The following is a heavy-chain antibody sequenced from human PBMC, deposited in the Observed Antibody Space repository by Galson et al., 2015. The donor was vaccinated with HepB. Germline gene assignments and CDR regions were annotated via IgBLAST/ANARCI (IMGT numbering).Heavy chain of an antibody. V-gene: IGHV4-39*01. CDR3: ARHERREVRTSSAFDM. Sequence: SETLSLTCTVSGAFLSTRSYYWDWVRQSPDKGLEWIGCIFYSGTTYYNPSLKSRVTISVDTSRSQFSLRLTSVTAADTAVYYCARHERREVRTSSAFDMWGPGTMVTVSS. J-gene: IGHJ3*02. CDR1: GAFLSTRSYY. D-gene: IGHD1-26*01. CDR2: IFYSGTT.